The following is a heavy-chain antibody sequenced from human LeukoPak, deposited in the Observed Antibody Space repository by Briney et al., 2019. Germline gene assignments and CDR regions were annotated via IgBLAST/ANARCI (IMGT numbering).Heavy chain of an antibody. D-gene: IGHD3-3*01. CDR2: IKSKTDGGTT. Sequence: GGSLRLSCAASGFTFSNAWMSWVRQAPGKGLEWVGRIKSKTDGGTTDYAAPVKGRFTISRDDSKNTLYLQMNSLKTEDTAVYYCTTPYDFWSGSFDYWGQGTLVTVSS. J-gene: IGHJ4*02. CDR1: GFTFSNAW. CDR3: TTPYDFWSGSFDY. V-gene: IGHV3-15*01.